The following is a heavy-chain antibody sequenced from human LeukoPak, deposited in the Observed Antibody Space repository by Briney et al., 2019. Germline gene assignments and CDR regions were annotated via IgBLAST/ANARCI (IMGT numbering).Heavy chain of an antibody. CDR2: IYSGDST. CDR1: GFTVSSNY. Sequence: PGGSLRLSCAASGFTVSSNYMSWVRQAPGKGLEWVSVIYSGDSTYYADSVKGRFTISRDNSKNTLYLQMNSLRAEDTAVYYCARDYATSIAETLEDWGQGTLVTVSS. D-gene: IGHD6-6*01. J-gene: IGHJ4*02. V-gene: IGHV3-53*01. CDR3: ARDYATSIAETLED.